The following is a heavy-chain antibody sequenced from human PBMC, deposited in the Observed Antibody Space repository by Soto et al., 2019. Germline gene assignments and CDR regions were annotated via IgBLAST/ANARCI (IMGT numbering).Heavy chain of an antibody. V-gene: IGHV4-39*02. CDR3: AGDDWGPAHI. CDR2: IYYSGTT. Sequence: SETLSLTCTVSGDSITSNSYFWAWIRQPPGKGLEWIGSIYYSGTTYYNPSLKSRVTISRDNAKNCLYLQMSSLRVEDTGVYYCAGDDWGPAHIRGQGTPVTVSS. J-gene: IGHJ4*02. D-gene: IGHD2-2*01. CDR1: GDSITSNSYF.